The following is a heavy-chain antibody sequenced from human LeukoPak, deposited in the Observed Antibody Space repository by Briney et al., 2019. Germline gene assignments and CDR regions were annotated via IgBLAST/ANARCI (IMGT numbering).Heavy chain of an antibody. V-gene: IGHV4-34*01. CDR1: GGSFSGYY. CDR2: INHSGST. CDR3: AREGDYGDYGFQH. J-gene: IGHJ1*01. Sequence: SETLSLTCAVYGGSFSGYYWSWIRQPPGKGLEWIGEINHSGSTNYNPSLKSRVAISVDTSKNQFSLKLSSVTAADTAVYYCAREGDYGDYGFQHWGQGTLVTVSS. D-gene: IGHD4-17*01.